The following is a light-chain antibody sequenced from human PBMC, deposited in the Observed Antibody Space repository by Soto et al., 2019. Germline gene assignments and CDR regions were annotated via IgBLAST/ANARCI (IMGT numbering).Light chain of an antibody. J-gene: IGKJ1*01. V-gene: IGKV3-15*01. Sequence: EIVMTQSPATLSVSPGERATLSCRASQSVTTNLAWYQQRPGQAPRLLIYGASTRDPGIAARFSGSGSGTEFTLTISSLQSEDFACYYCQQYNNWPAWTFGQGTKVEIK. CDR1: QSVTTN. CDR3: QQYNNWPAWT. CDR2: GAS.